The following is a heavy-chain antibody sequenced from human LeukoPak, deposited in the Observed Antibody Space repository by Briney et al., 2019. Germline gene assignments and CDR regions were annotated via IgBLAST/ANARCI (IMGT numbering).Heavy chain of an antibody. CDR1: GYRFTNYW. CDR3: ARRCYASSGYRDAFDI. D-gene: IGHD3-22*01. Sequence: GESREISCKGSGYRFTNYWIGWVRQMPGKGLEWMGIIYPGDSDTKYSPTFQGQVTISADKSINTAYLQWSSLKASDTAMYYCARRCYASSGYRDAFDIWGQGTMVTVSS. CDR2: IYPGDSDT. V-gene: IGHV5-51*01. J-gene: IGHJ3*02.